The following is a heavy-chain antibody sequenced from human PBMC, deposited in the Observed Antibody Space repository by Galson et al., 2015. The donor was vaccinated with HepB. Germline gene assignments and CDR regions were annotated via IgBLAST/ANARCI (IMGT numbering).Heavy chain of an antibody. V-gene: IGHV3-11*06. J-gene: IGHJ4*02. Sequence: SLRLSCAASGFRFSDYYMAWIRQAPGKGLEWISYISTSSDYTNYADSVKGRFTISRDNAQNSLFLQTNTLRVEDTAVYYCARDLRPHCGTRCYLTFDYWGQGILVTVSS. D-gene: IGHD2-21*01. CDR3: ARDLRPHCGTRCYLTFDY. CDR2: ISTSSDYT. CDR1: GFRFSDYY.